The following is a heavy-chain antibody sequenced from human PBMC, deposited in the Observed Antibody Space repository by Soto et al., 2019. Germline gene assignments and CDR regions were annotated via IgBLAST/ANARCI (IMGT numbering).Heavy chain of an antibody. CDR3: AKDLEPERITIFGVVIIMRFDP. V-gene: IGHV3-23*01. CDR2: ISGSGGST. CDR1: GFTFSSYA. J-gene: IGHJ5*02. D-gene: IGHD3-3*01. Sequence: EVQLLESGGGLVQPGGSLRLSCAASGFTFSSYAMSWVRQAPGKGLEWVSAISGSGGSTYYADSVKGRFTISRDNSKNTLYLQMNSLRAEDTAVYYCAKDLEPERITIFGVVIIMRFDPWGQGTLVTVSS.